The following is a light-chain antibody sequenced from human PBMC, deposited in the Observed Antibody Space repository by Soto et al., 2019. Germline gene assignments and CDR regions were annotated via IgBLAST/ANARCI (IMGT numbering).Light chain of an antibody. V-gene: IGKV1-5*03. J-gene: IGKJ1*01. Sequence: DIQMNQSPSTLSGSAGYRVTITCRASQTISSWLAWYQQKPGKAPKLLIYKASTLKSGVPSRFSGSGSGTEFTLTISSLQPDDFATYYCQHYNSYSEAFGQGTKVDIK. CDR2: KAS. CDR3: QHYNSYSEA. CDR1: QTISSW.